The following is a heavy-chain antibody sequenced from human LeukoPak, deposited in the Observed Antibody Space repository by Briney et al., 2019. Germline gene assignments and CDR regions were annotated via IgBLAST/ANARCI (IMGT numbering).Heavy chain of an antibody. J-gene: IGHJ1*01. Sequence: TGGSLRLSCAASGFSFSEYAMHWVRQAPGKGLEWVSSISGSSSNNYYADSVKGRFTISRDNAKNSLYLQMDSLRAEDTAVYYCARGGYTSAEYFQHWGQGTLVTVSS. CDR2: ISGSSSNN. CDR3: ARGGYTSAEYFQH. CDR1: GFSFSEYA. D-gene: IGHD5-12*01. V-gene: IGHV3-21*01.